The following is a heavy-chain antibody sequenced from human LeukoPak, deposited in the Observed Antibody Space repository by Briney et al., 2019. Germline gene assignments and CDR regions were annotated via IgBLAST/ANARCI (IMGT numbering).Heavy chain of an antibody. CDR1: EFTFSSYA. V-gene: IGHV3-7*01. CDR2: IKQDGSEK. D-gene: IGHD1-26*01. J-gene: IGHJ5*02. CDR3: AREVLGPRGGFDP. Sequence: GGSLRLSCAASEFTFSSYAMNWVRQAPGKGLEWVANIKQDGSEKVYVDSVKGRFTISRDNAKNSLYLQMNSLRAEDTAVYYCAREVLGPRGGFDPWGQGTLVTVSS.